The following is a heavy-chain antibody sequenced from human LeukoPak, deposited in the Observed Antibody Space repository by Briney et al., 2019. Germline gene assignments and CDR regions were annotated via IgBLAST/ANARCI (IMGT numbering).Heavy chain of an antibody. Sequence: PSETLSLTCTVSGYSISIVYYWGWIRQPPGKGLGGIGSIYHSGSTYYNPSVKTRLTISADTSKNQCSLKLNSVTAADTAVYYCARGPGATALFDPWGQGTLVTVSS. V-gene: IGHV4-38-2*02. CDR3: ARGPGATALFDP. CDR1: GYSISIVYY. CDR2: IYHSGST. J-gene: IGHJ5*02. D-gene: IGHD1-26*01.